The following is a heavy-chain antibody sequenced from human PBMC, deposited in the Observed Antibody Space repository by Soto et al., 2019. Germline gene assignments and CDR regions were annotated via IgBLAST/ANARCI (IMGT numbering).Heavy chain of an antibody. CDR2: IYYSGST. D-gene: IGHD2-15*01. Sequence: SETLSLTCTVSGGSISSGDYYWSWIRQPPGKGLEWIGYIYYSGSTYYNPSLKSRVTISVDTSKNQFSLKLSSVTAADTAVYYCARHPEYCSGGSCYSFFDYWGQGTLVTVSS. CDR1: GGSISSGDYY. V-gene: IGHV4-30-4*01. J-gene: IGHJ4*02. CDR3: ARHPEYCSGGSCYSFFDY.